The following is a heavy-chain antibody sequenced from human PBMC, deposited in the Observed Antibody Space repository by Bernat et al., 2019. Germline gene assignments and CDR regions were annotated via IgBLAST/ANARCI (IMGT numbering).Heavy chain of an antibody. J-gene: IGHJ6*04. D-gene: IGHD3-10*01. CDR3: ARDRPSGAGTDGRDV. CDR2: INEVNGNS. Sequence: QVQLLQSGTEVKKPGASVLVSCKASGYIFITYAVHWVRQAPAQGLEWMGWINEVNGNSRYSQKFQGRLTINWDTSATTAYMELSSLTSEDTGVYCCARDRPSGAGTDGRDVRGKENTVRVCS. CDR1: GYIFITYA. V-gene: IGHV1-3*01.